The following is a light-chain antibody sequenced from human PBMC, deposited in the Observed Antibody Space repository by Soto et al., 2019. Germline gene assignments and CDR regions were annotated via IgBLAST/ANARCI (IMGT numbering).Light chain of an antibody. CDR2: GVT. CDR3: CSHGGRHSYV. J-gene: IGLJ1*01. Sequence: QSALTQPRSVSGSPGQSVTISCTGTSSDVGGYDYVSWYQQHPGKAPKLMIYGVTKRPSGVPDRFSGSKSGNTASLTSSALQAEDESDYYCCSHGGRHSYVFGTGTKVTVL. CDR1: SSDVGGYDY. V-gene: IGLV2-11*01.